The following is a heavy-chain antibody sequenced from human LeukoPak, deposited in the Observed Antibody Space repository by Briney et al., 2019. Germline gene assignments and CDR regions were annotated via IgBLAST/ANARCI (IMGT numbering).Heavy chain of an antibody. Sequence: ASVKVSCKASGCTFTNYGVSWVRQAPGQGLEWMGWISGYNGNTNYAQILQDRFTMTTDTSTNTAYMELRSLRSDDTAVYYCARDKDLCVDGWGQGTLVTVSS. V-gene: IGHV1-18*01. CDR2: ISGYNGNT. CDR3: ARDKDLCVDG. J-gene: IGHJ4*02. CDR1: GCTFTNYG. D-gene: IGHD2-21*01.